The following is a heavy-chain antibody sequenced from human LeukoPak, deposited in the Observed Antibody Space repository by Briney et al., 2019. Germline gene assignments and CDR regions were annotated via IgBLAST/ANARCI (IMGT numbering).Heavy chain of an antibody. CDR2: ISGSGGST. CDR3: AKDRQGHDAFDI. Sequence: GGSLRLSCAASGFTFSSYAMSWVRQAPGKGLEWVSAISGSGGSTYYADSVKGRFTISRDNSKDTLYLQMNSLRAEDTAVYYCAKDRQGHDAFDIWGQGTMVTVSS. V-gene: IGHV3-23*01. CDR1: GFTFSSYA. J-gene: IGHJ3*02.